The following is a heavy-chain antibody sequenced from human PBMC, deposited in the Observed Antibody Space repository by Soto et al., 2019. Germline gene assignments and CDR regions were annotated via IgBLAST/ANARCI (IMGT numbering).Heavy chain of an antibody. V-gene: IGHV3-48*01. CDR3: ARDGEGGGVVNWFDP. CDR1: GFTFSSYS. J-gene: IGHJ5*02. D-gene: IGHD3-16*01. Sequence: EVQLVESGGGLVQPGGSLRLSCAASGFTFSSYSMNWVRQAPGKGLEWVSYISSSSSTIYYADSVKGRFTISRDNAKNSLYLQMNSLRAEDTAVYYCARDGEGGGVVNWFDPWVQGTLVTVSS. CDR2: ISSSSSTI.